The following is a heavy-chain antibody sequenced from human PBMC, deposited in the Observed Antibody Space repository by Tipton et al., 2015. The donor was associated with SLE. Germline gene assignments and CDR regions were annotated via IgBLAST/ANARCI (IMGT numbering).Heavy chain of an antibody. CDR1: GFTFSYYY. CDR2: ISRTGIYI. Sequence: SLRLSCTASGFTFSYYYMNWVRQAPGEGLDWVSSISRTGIYIYNADSLKGRFTISRDNAKNSLYLQMNSLRAEDTAVYYCARDRGPAGSGWYFDLWGRGSLVPVSS. V-gene: IGHV3-21*03. J-gene: IGHJ2*01. CDR3: ARDRGPAGSGWYFDL. D-gene: IGHD3-10*01.